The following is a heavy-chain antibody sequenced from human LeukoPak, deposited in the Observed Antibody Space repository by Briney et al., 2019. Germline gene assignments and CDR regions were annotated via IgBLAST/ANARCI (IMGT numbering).Heavy chain of an antibody. J-gene: IGHJ1*01. Sequence: GGSLRLSCAARGFTFEDYGMSWVRPAPGKGLEWVSGINWNVGSTDYVDSVKSRFTLSRDTAKNSLYLQMKIFGTEDTRLYIFARGVGDYKEFRHWGQGTLVTVSS. V-gene: IGHV3-20*01. CDR1: GFTFEDYG. CDR3: ARGVGDYKEFRH. D-gene: IGHD1-26*01. CDR2: INWNVGST.